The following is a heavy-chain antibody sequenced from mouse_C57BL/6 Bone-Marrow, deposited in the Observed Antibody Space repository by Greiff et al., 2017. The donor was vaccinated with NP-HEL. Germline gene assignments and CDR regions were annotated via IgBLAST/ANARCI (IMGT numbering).Heavy chain of an antibody. D-gene: IGHD1-1*01. CDR1: GYTFTSYW. V-gene: IGHV1-69*01. CDR3: ARGGYGSSYNY. J-gene: IGHJ2*01. Sequence: QVQLQQPGAELVMPGASVKLSCKASGYTFTSYWMHWVKQRPGQGLEWIGEIDPSDSYTNYNQKFKGKSTLTVDKSSSTAYMQLSSLTSEDSAVYYCARGGYGSSYNYWGHGTTLTVSS. CDR2: IDPSDSYT.